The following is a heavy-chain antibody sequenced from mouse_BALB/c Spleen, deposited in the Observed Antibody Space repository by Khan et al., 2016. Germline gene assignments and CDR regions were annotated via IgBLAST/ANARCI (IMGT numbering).Heavy chain of an antibody. V-gene: IGHV2-6-7*01. J-gene: IGHJ4*01. CDR3: AREGWGYYAMDY. CDR1: GFSLIAYG. CDR2: IWGAGTT. Sequence: QVQLKESGPGLVAPSQSLSITCTVSGFSLIAYGVNWVRQPPGKSLEWLGMIWGAGTTDYNSALKSRLNITKDHSKSQVFLKMNSLQTDDTARYYCAREGWGYYAMDYWGQGTSVTVSS.